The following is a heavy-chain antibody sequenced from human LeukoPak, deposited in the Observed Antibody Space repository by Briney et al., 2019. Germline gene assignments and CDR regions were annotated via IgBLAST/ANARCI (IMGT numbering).Heavy chain of an antibody. D-gene: IGHD3-10*01. CDR2: IYSDNT. Sequence: GGSLLLSCTVSGFTVSSNSMSWVRPAPGKGLEGVSFIYSDNTEYSDSVRGRLTISRKNSKNTLYLQMNSLKTEDTAVYYCTSVITMVRGLLDYYYYMDVWGKGTTFTVSS. CDR1: GFTVSSNS. V-gene: IGHV3-53*01. CDR3: TSVITMVRGLLDYYYYMDV. J-gene: IGHJ6*03.